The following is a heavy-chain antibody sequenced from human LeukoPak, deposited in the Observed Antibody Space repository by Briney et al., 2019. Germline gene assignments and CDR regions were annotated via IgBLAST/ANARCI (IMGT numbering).Heavy chain of an antibody. CDR2: MNPNSGNT. CDR1: GYTFTSYD. CDR3: VRGRSNYYDSSGSDY. V-gene: IGHV1-8*03. D-gene: IGHD3-22*01. Sequence: ASVKVSCKASGYTFTSYDINWVRQATGQGLEWMGWMNPNSGNTGYAQKFQGRVTITRNTSISTAYMELSSLRSEDTAVYYCVRGRSNYYDSSGSDYWGQGTLVTVSS. J-gene: IGHJ4*02.